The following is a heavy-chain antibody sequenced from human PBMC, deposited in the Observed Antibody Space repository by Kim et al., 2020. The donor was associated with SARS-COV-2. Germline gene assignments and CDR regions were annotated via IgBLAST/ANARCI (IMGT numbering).Heavy chain of an antibody. V-gene: IGHV4-31*03. CDR3: ARGGDIVVVPAARWYFDI. Sequence: SETLSLTCTVSGGSISSGGYYWSWIRQHPGKGLEWIGYIYYSGSTYYNPSLKSRVTISVDTSKNQFSLKLSSVTAADTAVYYCARGGDIVVVPAARWYFDIWGRGNLVTLSS. D-gene: IGHD2-2*01. CDR2: IYYSGST. CDR1: GGSISSGGYY. J-gene: IGHJ2*01.